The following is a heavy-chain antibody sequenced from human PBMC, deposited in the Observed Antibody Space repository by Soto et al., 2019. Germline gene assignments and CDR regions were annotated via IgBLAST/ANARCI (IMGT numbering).Heavy chain of an antibody. D-gene: IGHD2-15*01. V-gene: IGHV3-23*01. CDR3: AKDFEYCSGGSRSTPAYYGMDV. CDR1: GFTFSSYA. Sequence: VGSLRFSCAVSGFTFSSYAMSWVRQAPGKGLEWVSAISGSGGSTYYADSVKGRFTISRDNSKNTLYLQMNSLRAEDTAVYYCAKDFEYCSGGSRSTPAYYGMDVWGQGTTVTVSS. J-gene: IGHJ6*02. CDR2: ISGSGGST.